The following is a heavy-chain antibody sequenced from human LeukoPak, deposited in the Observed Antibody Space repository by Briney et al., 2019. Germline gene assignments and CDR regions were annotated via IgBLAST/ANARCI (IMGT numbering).Heavy chain of an antibody. CDR3: ARDATYTYCSSTSCPSYMDV. V-gene: IGHV3-30*14. J-gene: IGHJ6*03. CDR2: ISYDGSNK. CDR1: GFTFSSYA. D-gene: IGHD2-2*01. Sequence: SGGSLRLSCAASGFTFSSYAMHWVRQAPGKGLEWVAVISYDGSNKYYADSVKGRFTISRDNSKNTLYLQMNSLRAEDTAVYYCARDATYTYCSSTSCPSYMDVWGKGTTVTVSS.